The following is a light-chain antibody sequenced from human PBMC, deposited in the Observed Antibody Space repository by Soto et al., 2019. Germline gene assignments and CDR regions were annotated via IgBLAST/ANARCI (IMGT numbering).Light chain of an antibody. CDR3: QVWDSSSDHVV. CDR1: NIGGKS. J-gene: IGLJ3*02. V-gene: IGLV3-21*02. Sequence: SYELTQPPSVSVAPGQTARITCGGNNIGGKSVHWYQQKPGQAPVLVVNDVSDRPSGIPERFSGSKSGNTATLTISRVEAGDEADYYRQVWDSSSDHVVFGGGTKVTVL. CDR2: DVS.